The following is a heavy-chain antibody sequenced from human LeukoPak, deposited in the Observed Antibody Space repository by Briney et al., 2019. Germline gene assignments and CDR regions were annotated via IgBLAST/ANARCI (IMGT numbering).Heavy chain of an antibody. CDR2: INPSGGST. CDR1: GYTFTSYY. Sequence: GASVKLSCKASGYTFTSYYMHWVRQAPGQGLEWMGIINPSGGSTSYAQKFQGRVTMTRDTSTSTVYMELSSLRSEDTAVYYCARLGRPLRRLGAGPNILTGYDYWGQGTLVTVSS. V-gene: IGHV1-46*01. CDR3: ARLGRPLRRLGAGPNILTGYDY. J-gene: IGHJ4*02. D-gene: IGHD3-9*01.